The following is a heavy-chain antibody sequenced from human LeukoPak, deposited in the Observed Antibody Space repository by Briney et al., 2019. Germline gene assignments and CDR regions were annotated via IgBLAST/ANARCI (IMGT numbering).Heavy chain of an antibody. J-gene: IGHJ4*02. CDR1: GGSISSYY. D-gene: IGHD2-2*02. CDR2: IYTSGST. V-gene: IGHV4-4*07. CDR3: AREREGYCSSTSCYTLES. Sequence: SETLSLTCTVSGGSISSYYWSWIRQPAGKGLEWIGRIYTSGSTNYNPSLKSRVTISVDTSKNQFSLKLSSVTAADTAVYYCAREREGYCSSTSCYTLESWGQGTLVAVSS.